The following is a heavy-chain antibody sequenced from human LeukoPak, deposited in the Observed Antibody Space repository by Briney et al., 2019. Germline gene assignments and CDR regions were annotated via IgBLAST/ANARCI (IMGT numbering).Heavy chain of an antibody. V-gene: IGHV3-13*01. CDR1: GFTFSSYD. Sequence: PGGSLRLSCAASGFTFSSYDMHWVRQATGKGLEWVSAIGTAGDTYYPGSVKGRFTISRENAKNSLYLQMNSLRAGDTAVYYCARGAPDSGYQLLSLSLKGPGVSVISAGPFDYWGQGTLVTVSS. CDR3: ARGAPDSGYQLLSLSLKGPGVSVISAGPFDY. D-gene: IGHD2-2*01. CDR2: IGTAGDT. J-gene: IGHJ4*02.